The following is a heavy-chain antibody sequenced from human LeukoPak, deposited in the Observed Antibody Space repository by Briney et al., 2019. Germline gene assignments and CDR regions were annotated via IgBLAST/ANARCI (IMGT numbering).Heavy chain of an antibody. CDR2: IYHSGST. CDR3: ARGRSSMVRGYYYYYMDV. Sequence: PSETLSLTCTVSGYSISSGYYWGWIRQPPGKGLEWIGSIYHSGSTYYNPSLKSRVTISVDTSKNQFSLKLSSVTAADTAVYYCARGRSSMVRGYYYYYMDVWGKGTTVTIPS. J-gene: IGHJ6*03. V-gene: IGHV4-38-2*02. CDR1: GYSISSGYY. D-gene: IGHD3-10*01.